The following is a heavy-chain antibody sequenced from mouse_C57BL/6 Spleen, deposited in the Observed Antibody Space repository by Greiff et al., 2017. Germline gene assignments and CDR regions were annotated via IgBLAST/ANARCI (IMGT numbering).Heavy chain of an antibody. Sequence: EVQLQQSGPELVKPGASVKISCKASGYTFTDYYMNWVKQSHGKSLEWIGAINPNNGGTSYNQKFKGKATLTVDKSSSTAYMELRSLTSEDSAVYYCAHDGHYGAYWGQGTLVTVSA. CDR1: GYTFTDYY. V-gene: IGHV1-26*01. J-gene: IGHJ3*01. D-gene: IGHD2-3*01. CDR3: AHDGHYGAY. CDR2: INPNNGGT.